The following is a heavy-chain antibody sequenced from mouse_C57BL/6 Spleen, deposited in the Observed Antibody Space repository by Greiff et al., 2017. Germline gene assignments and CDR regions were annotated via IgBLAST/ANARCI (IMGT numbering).Heavy chain of an antibody. CDR2: ISSGSSTI. D-gene: IGHD1-1*01. Sequence: EVQGVESGGGLVKPGGSLKLSCAASGFTFSDYGMHWVRQAPEKGLEWVAYISSGSSTIYYADTVKGRFTISRDNAKNTLFLQRTRLRSEETAMYYCARPGSSYYWDIDVWGTGTTVTVSS. V-gene: IGHV5-17*01. CDR1: GFTFSDYG. J-gene: IGHJ1*03. CDR3: ARPGSSYYWDIDV.